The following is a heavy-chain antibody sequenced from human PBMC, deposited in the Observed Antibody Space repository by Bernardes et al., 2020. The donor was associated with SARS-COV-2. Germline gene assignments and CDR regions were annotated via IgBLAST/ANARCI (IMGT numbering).Heavy chain of an antibody. CDR1: GGSISSYY. CDR3: ARSGFLVDTSKNYYYYYYMDG. D-gene: IGHD5-18*01. J-gene: IGHJ6*03. V-gene: IGHV4-59*01. Sequence: SETLSLTCTVSGGSISSYYWSWIRQPPGKGLEWIGYLYYRGSTNYNPSLKSRVTISVDTSKNQFSLKLSSVTAADTAVYYCARSGFLVDTSKNYYYYYYMDGWGKGTTVTVSS. CDR2: LYYRGST.